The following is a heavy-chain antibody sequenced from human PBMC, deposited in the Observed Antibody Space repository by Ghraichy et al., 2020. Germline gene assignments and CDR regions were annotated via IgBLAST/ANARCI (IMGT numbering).Heavy chain of an antibody. V-gene: IGHV3-30*18. J-gene: IGHJ6*02. Sequence: GGSLRLSCAASGFTFSSYGMHWVRQAPGKGLEWVALISYDGSNKYYADSVKGRFTISRDNSKKTLFLQINSLRPEDTAVFYCAKDLGMDTVMVKSYYYGMDVWGQGTTVIVSS. CDR2: ISYDGSNK. CDR1: GFTFSSYG. CDR3: AKDLGMDTVMVKSYYYGMDV. D-gene: IGHD5-18*01.